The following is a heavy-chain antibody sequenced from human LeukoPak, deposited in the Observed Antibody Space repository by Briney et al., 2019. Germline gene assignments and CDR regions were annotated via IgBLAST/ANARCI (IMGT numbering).Heavy chain of an antibody. CDR1: GDSVSSNSVA. CDR2: TYYRSTWYN. J-gene: IGHJ5*02. D-gene: IGHD2-2*01. Sequence: SQTLSLTCAISGDSVSSNSVAWNWIRQSPSRGLEWLGRTYYRSTWYNDYAVSVRGRITVNPDTSKNQFSLHLNSVTPEDTAVYYCARRLTQYDCFDPWGQGILVTVSS. V-gene: IGHV6-1*01. CDR3: ARRLTQYDCFDP.